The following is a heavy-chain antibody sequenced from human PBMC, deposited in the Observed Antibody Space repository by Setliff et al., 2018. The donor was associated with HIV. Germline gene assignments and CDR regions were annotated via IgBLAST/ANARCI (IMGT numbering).Heavy chain of an antibody. J-gene: IGHJ4*02. Sequence: GGSLRLSCAASGFTFSSYGMHWVRQAPGKGLEWVAVIWYDGSNKYYADSVKGRFTISRDNSKNTLYLQMNSLRAEDTAVYYCAKDRWGGKPYYFDYWGQVTLVTVSS. D-gene: IGHD7-27*01. CDR3: AKDRWGGKPYYFDY. CDR1: GFTFSSYG. V-gene: IGHV3-33*06. CDR2: IWYDGSNK.